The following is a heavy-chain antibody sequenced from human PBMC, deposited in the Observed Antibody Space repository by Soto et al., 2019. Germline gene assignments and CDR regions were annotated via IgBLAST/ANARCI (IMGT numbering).Heavy chain of an antibody. J-gene: IGHJ4*02. CDR3: ARQRCGTCSSDY. CDR1: GVSISSYY. D-gene: IGHD2-15*01. Sequence: LTCTVSGVSISSYYWSWLRQPPGKGLEWIGYIYYSGSSNYNPSLKGRVTISVDTSKNQFSLRLSSVTAADTAVYYCARQRCGTCSSDYWGQGTLVTVSS. V-gene: IGHV4-59*01. CDR2: IYYSGSS.